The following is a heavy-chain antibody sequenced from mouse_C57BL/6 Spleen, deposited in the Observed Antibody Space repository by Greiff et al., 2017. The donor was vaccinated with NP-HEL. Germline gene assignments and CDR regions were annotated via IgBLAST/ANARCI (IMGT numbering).Heavy chain of an antibody. CDR2: IDPSDSET. D-gene: IGHD1-1*01. Sequence: VQLQQPGAELVRPGSSVKLSCKASGYTFTSYWMHWVKQRPIQGLEWIGNIDPSDSETHYNQKFKDKATLTVDKSSSTAYMQLSSLTSEDSAVYYCARGRFYGSNWYFDVWGTGTTVTVSS. CDR1: GYTFTSYW. V-gene: IGHV1-52*01. J-gene: IGHJ1*03. CDR3: ARGRFYGSNWYFDV.